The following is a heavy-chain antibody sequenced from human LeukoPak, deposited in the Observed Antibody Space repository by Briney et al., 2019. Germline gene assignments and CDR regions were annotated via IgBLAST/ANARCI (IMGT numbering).Heavy chain of an antibody. Sequence: SETLSLTCAVYGGSFSGYYWSWIRQPPGKGLEWIGEINHSGSTNYNPSLKSRVTISVDTSKNQFSLKLSSVTAADTAVYYCAREGPWGSLNDPRRYYFDYWGQGTLVTVSS. D-gene: IGHD3-16*01. J-gene: IGHJ4*02. CDR2: INHSGST. CDR3: AREGPWGSLNDPRRYYFDY. CDR1: GGSFSGYY. V-gene: IGHV4-34*01.